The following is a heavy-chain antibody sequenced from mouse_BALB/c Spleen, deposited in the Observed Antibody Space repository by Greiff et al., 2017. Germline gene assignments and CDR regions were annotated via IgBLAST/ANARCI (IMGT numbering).Heavy chain of an antibody. CDR3: ARLGDYGGDY. J-gene: IGHJ4*01. Sequence: QVQLQQSAAELARPGASVKMSCKASGYTFTSYTMHWVKQRPGQGLEWIGYINPSSGYTEYNQKFKDKTTLTADKSSSTAYMQLSSLTSEDSAVYYCARLGDYGGDYWGQGTSVTVSS. V-gene: IGHV1-4*02. CDR1: GYTFTSYT. D-gene: IGHD2-4*01. CDR2: INPSSGYT.